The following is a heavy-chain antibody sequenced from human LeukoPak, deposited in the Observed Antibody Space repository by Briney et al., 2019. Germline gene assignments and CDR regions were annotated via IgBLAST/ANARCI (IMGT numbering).Heavy chain of an antibody. CDR2: IYTSGST. CDR1: GGSISDYY. J-gene: IGHJ4*02. V-gene: IGHV4-4*07. Sequence: PSETLSLTCTVSGGSISDYYWSWIRQPAGKGLEWIGRIYTSGSTNYNPSLKSRVTMSVDTSKNQFSLKLSSVTAADTAVYYCARDRHGTSVSDYFDYWGQGTLVTVSS. CDR3: ARDRHGTSVSDYFDY. D-gene: IGHD5/OR15-5a*01.